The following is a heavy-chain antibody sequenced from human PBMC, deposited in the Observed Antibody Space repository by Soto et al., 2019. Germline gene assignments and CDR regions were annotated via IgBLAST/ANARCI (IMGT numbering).Heavy chain of an antibody. CDR2: ISAYNGNT. CDR1: GYTFTSYG. CDR3: ARAPEHYDRDYYYHYYMDV. D-gene: IGHD5-12*01. V-gene: IGHV1-18*01. Sequence: ASVKVSCKASGYTFTSYGISWVRQAPGQGLEWMGWISAYNGNTNYAQKLQGRVTMTTDTSTSTAYMELRSLRSDDTAVYYCARAPEHYDRDYYYHYYMDVWGKGTTVTVSS. J-gene: IGHJ6*03.